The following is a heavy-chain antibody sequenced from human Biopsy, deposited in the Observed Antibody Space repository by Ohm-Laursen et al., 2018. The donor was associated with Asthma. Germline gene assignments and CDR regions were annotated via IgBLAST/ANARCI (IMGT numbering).Heavy chain of an antibody. CDR3: ASRGGDFWSGYYMDY. CDR1: RFTYE. Sequence: SLRLSCAAIRFTYEMHWVRQAPGKGLEWVAVISYDGSSIYYADSVKGRFTISRDNSKNTLSLQMNSLTAEDTAVYYCASRGGDFWSGYYMDYWGQGTLVTVSS. V-gene: IGHV3-30-3*01. D-gene: IGHD3-3*01. CDR2: ISYDGSSI. J-gene: IGHJ4*02.